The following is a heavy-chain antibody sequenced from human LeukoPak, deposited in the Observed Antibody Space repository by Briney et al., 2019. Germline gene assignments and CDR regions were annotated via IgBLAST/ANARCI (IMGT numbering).Heavy chain of an antibody. CDR2: ISSSSSYI. CDR1: GFMFRDAA. D-gene: IGHD2-2*01. J-gene: IGHJ4*02. V-gene: IGHV3-21*01. Sequence: GGSLRLSCAASGFMFRDAAMTWVRQAPGKGLEWVSSISSSSSYIYYADSVKGRFTISRDNARNSLFLQMNSLRAEDTAVYYCARFRGYCSGTTCYAYYFDYWGQGTLVTVSS. CDR3: ARFRGYCSGTTCYAYYFDY.